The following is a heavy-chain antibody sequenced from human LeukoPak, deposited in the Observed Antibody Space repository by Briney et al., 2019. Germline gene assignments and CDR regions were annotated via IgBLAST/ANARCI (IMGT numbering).Heavy chain of an antibody. CDR2: IRYDGSNK. CDR1: GFTFSSYG. J-gene: IGHJ6*03. CDR3: AKSSRYYYYMDA. V-gene: IGHV3-30*02. Sequence: GALRLSCAASGFTFSSYGMHWVRQAPGKGLEWVAFIRYDGSNKYYADSVKGRFTISRDNSKNTLYLQMNSLRAEDTAVYYCAKSSRYYYYMDAWGKGTTVTVSS.